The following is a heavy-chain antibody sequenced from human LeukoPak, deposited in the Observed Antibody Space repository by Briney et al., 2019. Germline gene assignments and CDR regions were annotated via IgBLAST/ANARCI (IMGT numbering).Heavy chain of an antibody. J-gene: IGHJ4*02. CDR1: GYTFTSYY. V-gene: IGHV1-46*03. CDR2: INPSGGST. Sequence: GASVKVSCKASGYTFTSYYMHWVRQAPGQGLEWMGIINPSGGSTSYAQKFQGRVTMTRDTSTSTVCMELSSLRSEDTAVYYCAQVQAYGSGSYYDHYFDYWGQGTLVTVSS. D-gene: IGHD3-10*01. CDR3: AQVQAYGSGSYYDHYFDY.